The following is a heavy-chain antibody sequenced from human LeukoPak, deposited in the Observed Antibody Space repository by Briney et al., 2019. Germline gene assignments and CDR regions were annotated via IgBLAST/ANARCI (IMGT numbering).Heavy chain of an antibody. D-gene: IGHD1-20*01. CDR1: GGSISSYY. CDR2: IYYSGST. V-gene: IGHV4-59*08. J-gene: IGHJ4*02. Sequence: ETLSLTCTVSGGSISSYYWSWIRQPPGKGLEWIGYIYYSGSTNYNPSLKSRVTISVDTSKNQFSLKLSSVTAADTAVYYCARQPRGRITGTAQYFDYWGQGTLVTVSS. CDR3: ARQPRGRITGTAQYFDY.